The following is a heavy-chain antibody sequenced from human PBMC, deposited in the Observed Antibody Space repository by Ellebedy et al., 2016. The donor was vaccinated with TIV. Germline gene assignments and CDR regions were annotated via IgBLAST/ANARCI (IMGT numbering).Heavy chain of an antibody. CDR3: AREGDYYFDY. CDR1: GYTFSRYT. D-gene: IGHD2-21*01. Sequence: ASVKVSCXASGYTFSRYTMHWVRQAPGQRLEWMGWIDAGYGNTRYSQKFQDRVTMTRDTSAKIAYMELTSLRSEDTAVYYCAREGDYYFDYWGQGTLVTVSS. J-gene: IGHJ4*02. V-gene: IGHV1-3*01. CDR2: IDAGYGNT.